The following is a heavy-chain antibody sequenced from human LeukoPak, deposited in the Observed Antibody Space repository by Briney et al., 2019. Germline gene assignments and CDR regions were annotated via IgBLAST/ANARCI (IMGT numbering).Heavy chain of an antibody. D-gene: IGHD1-7*01. V-gene: IGHV3-11*01. Sequence: GGSLRLSCAASGFTFSDYYMCWIRQAPGKGLEWVSYISSSGSTIYYADSVKGRFTISRDNAKNSLYLQMNSLRAEDTAVYYCARDHGELELLCSYYYMDVWGKGTTVTVSS. CDR2: ISSSGSTI. CDR1: GFTFSDYY. CDR3: ARDHGELELLCSYYYMDV. J-gene: IGHJ6*03.